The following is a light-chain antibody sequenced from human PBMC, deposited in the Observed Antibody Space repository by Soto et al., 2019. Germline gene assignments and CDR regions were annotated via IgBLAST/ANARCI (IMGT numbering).Light chain of an antibody. CDR3: QQYNKWPLT. CDR1: QSVGSS. V-gene: IGKV3-15*01. Sequence: EVVMTQSPATLSVSPGERATLSCRASQSVGSSLAWYQQTPGQAPRALIYGASTRATGIPARFSGSGSETEFTLTISSLQSEDFAVFYCQQYNKWPLTFGGGNKVEIK. CDR2: GAS. J-gene: IGKJ4*01.